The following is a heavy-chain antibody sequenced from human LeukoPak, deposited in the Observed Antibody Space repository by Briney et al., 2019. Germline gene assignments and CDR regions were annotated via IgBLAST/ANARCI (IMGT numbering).Heavy chain of an antibody. Sequence: GGSLRLSCAASGFTVSSYYMSWVRQAPGKGLECVSVVNSGGTTYYADSVKGRFTISRDNSKNTLHLQMSSLRADDTAVYYCARDSGCYVDLWGQGTLVTVSS. CDR1: GFTVSSYY. J-gene: IGHJ4*02. D-gene: IGHD6-19*01. CDR2: VNSGGTT. V-gene: IGHV3-53*01. CDR3: ARDSGCYVDL.